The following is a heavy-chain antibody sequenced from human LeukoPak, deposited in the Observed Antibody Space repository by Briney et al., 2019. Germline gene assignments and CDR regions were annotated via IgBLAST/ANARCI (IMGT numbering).Heavy chain of an antibody. CDR1: GYTFTGYY. J-gene: IGHJ5*02. CDR3: ARDKVAVAGANWFDP. D-gene: IGHD6-19*01. CDR2: INPNSGGT. Sequence: ASVKVSCKASGYTFTGYYMHWVRQAPGQGLERMGWINPNSGGTNYAQKFQGRVTMTRDTSISTAHMELSRLRSDDTAVYYCARDKVAVAGANWFDPWGQGTLVTVSS. V-gene: IGHV1-2*02.